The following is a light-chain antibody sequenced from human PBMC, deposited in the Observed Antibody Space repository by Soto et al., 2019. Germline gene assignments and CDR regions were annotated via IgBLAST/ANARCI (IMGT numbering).Light chain of an antibody. CDR3: SSYTSSGTPYV. CDR1: SSDVGGYNY. J-gene: IGLJ1*01. CDR2: DVS. Sequence: QSALTQPASVSGSPGQSITISCTGTSSDVGGYNYVSWYQQHPGKAPKLMIYDVSNRPSGVSNRFSGSKSGNTASLTISGLQAEDEADYYCSSYTSSGTPYVFGTGTRSPS. V-gene: IGLV2-14*01.